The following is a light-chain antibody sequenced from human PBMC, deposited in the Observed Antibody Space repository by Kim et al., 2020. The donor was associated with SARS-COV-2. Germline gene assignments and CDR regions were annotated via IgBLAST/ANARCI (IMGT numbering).Light chain of an antibody. CDR3: TTHGGFNYV. Sequence: PGQSVTVSCSGTSSGFGGFNYVSWYQQHPGKAPKLIIYEVIKRPSGVPDRFSGSRSGYTASLTISGLQAEDEADYYCTTHGGFNYVFGTGTKVTVL. V-gene: IGLV2-8*01. J-gene: IGLJ1*01. CDR2: EVI. CDR1: SSGFGGFNY.